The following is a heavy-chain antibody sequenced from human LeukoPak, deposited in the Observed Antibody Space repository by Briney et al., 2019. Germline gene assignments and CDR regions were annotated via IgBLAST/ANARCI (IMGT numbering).Heavy chain of an antibody. D-gene: IGHD1-26*01. V-gene: IGHV3-64*01. J-gene: IGHJ4*02. Sequence: GGSLRLSCAASGFTFSTYPMYWVGQAPGRGPEYVSGINNNGDRTYYAKSVKGRFTISRDNSKNTLYLQVGSLRAEDMAVYYCARGGLVGPTPYLDSWGQGTLVTVSS. CDR2: INNNGDRT. CDR1: GFTFSTYP. CDR3: ARGGLVGPTPYLDS.